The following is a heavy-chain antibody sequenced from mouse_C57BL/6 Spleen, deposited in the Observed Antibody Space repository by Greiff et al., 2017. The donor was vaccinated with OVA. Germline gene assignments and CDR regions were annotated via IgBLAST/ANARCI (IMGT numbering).Heavy chain of an antibody. J-gene: IGHJ2*01. D-gene: IGHD2-5*01. CDR1: GYTFTSYW. CDR2: IDPSDSET. V-gene: IGHV1-52*01. CDR3: ARSYSNPLFDD. Sequence: VQLQQPGAELVRPGSSVKLSCKASGYTFTSYWMHWVKQRPIQGLEWIGNIDPSDSETHYNQKFKDKATLTVDKSSSTAYMQLSSLTSEDSAVYYCARSYSNPLFDDWGQGTTLTVSS.